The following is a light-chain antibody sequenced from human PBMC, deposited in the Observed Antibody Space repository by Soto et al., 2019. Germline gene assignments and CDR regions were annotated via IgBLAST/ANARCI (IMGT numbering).Light chain of an antibody. Sequence: DSQMTQSPSSLSVSVGDRVTITCRASQGINNWLAWYQQKPGKAPRLLIYTTSILQSGVPSRFSGSGSGTDFTLTISDLQPEDFATYYCLQAKSFPLTCGQGTKVDIK. CDR1: QGINNW. CDR2: TTS. J-gene: IGKJ1*01. CDR3: LQAKSFPLT. V-gene: IGKV1-12*01.